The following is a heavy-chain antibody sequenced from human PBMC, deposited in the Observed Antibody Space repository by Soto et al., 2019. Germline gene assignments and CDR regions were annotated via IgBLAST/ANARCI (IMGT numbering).Heavy chain of an antibody. V-gene: IGHV3-15*01. CDR3: TTDHNAAMLWWYKH. CDR1: GFTFSNAW. CDR2: IKSKTDGGTT. D-gene: IGHD2-2*01. J-gene: IGHJ1*01. Sequence: EVQLVESGGGLVKPGGSLRLSCAASGFTFSNAWMSWVRQAPGKGLEWVGRIKSKTDGGTTDYAAPVKGRFTISRDDSKNTLYLQMNSLKTEDTAVYYCTTDHNAAMLWWYKHWGQGTLVTVSS.